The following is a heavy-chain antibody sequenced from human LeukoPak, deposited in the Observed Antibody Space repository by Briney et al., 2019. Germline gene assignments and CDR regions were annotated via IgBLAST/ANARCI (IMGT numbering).Heavy chain of an antibody. CDR3: ARGPSVTRYGKDV. D-gene: IGHD4-17*01. CDR1: GFTVSSNN. J-gene: IGHJ6*02. CDR2: IYSGGST. V-gene: IGHV3-66*01. Sequence: GGSLRLSCAASGFTVSSNNMSWVRQAPGKGLEWVSVIYSGGSTYYADSVKGRFTISRDNSKNTLYLQMNSLRAEDTAVYYCARGPSVTRYGKDVWGQGTTVTVSS.